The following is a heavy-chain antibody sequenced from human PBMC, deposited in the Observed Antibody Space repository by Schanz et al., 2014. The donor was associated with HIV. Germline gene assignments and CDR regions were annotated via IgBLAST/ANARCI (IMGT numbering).Heavy chain of an antibody. V-gene: IGHV4-34*02. D-gene: IGHD5-12*01. CDR3: ARAKWPPRNRHFDF. Sequence: QVQLQQWGAGLLKPSETLSLTCAVYGSSVTYFYWSWIRQSPGKGLEWIAEVNHSGDANHNPSLKGRVTISVDTSKNQFSLKLDSVTAADTAVYYCARAKWPPRNRHFDFWGQGNLVTVS. J-gene: IGHJ4*02. CDR1: GSSVTYFY. CDR2: VNHSGDA.